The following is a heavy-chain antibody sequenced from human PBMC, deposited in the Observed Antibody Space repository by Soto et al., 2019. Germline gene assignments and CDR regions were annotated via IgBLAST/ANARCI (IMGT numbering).Heavy chain of an antibody. CDR1: GYTFTSYY. V-gene: IGHV1-46*03. D-gene: IGHD4-4*01. Sequence: ASVKVSCKASGYTFTSYYMHWVRQAPGQGLEWMGIINPSGGSTSYAQKFQGRVTMTRDTSTSTVYMELSSLRSEDTAVYYCARDYLTTVTLGDEFGDYWGQGTLVTVSS. CDR3: ARDYLTTVTLGDEFGDY. CDR2: INPSGGST. J-gene: IGHJ4*02.